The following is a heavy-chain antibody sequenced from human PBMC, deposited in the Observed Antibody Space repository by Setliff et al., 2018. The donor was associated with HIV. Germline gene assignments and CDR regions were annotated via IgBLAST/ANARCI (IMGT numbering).Heavy chain of an antibody. J-gene: IGHJ3*02. CDR2: IYNRGYT. CDR3: ARETGGDSSGYYYDAFDI. V-gene: IGHV4-31*03. CDR1: GGSIRSIDYF. Sequence: PSETLSLTCTVSGGSIRSIDYFWGWIRQPPGKGLEWIGYIYNRGYTYYNPSLKSRVTTSIDTSQNQFSLRLSSVTVADTAVYYCARETGGDSSGYYYDAFDIWGQGTMVTVSS. D-gene: IGHD3-22*01.